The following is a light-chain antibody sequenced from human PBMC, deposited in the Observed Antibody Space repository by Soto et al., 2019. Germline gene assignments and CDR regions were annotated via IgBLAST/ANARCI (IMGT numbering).Light chain of an antibody. J-gene: IGKJ3*01. CDR3: QQANSFPFA. CDR1: QDIHTW. Sequence: DIQMTQSPSSVSASVGDRVTITCRASQDIHTWLAWYQQKPGKAPNLLIYGASTLQSGVPSRFRSSGSRSDCPLTTSSLQPEYFSTDSCQQANSFPFAFGSGTKVDFK. V-gene: IGKV1-12*02. CDR2: GAS.